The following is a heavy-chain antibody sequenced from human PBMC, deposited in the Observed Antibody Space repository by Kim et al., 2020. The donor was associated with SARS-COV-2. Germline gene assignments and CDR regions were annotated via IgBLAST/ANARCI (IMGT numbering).Heavy chain of an antibody. CDR1: GFTFSDYY. D-gene: IGHD3-10*01. Sequence: GGSLRLSCAASGFTFSDYYMSWIRQAPGKGLEWVSYISSSGSTIYYADSVKGRFTISRDNAKNSLYLQMNSLRAEDTAVYYCARGVDPLITMVRASDAFDIWGQGTMVTVSS. V-gene: IGHV3-11*01. J-gene: IGHJ3*02. CDR3: ARGVDPLITMVRASDAFDI. CDR2: ISSSGSTI.